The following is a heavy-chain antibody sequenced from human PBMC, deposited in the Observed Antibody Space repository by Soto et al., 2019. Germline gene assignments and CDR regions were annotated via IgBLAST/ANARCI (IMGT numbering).Heavy chain of an antibody. CDR2: IIPILGIA. CDR3: ARSEKLDWLLYPPLLDY. D-gene: IGHD3-9*01. Sequence: GASVKVSCKASGGTFSSYTISWVRQAPGQGLEWMGRIIPILGIANYAQKFQGRVTITADKSTSTAYMELSSLRSEDTAVYYCARSEKLDWLLYPPLLDYWGQGTLVTVSS. CDR1: GGTFSSYT. J-gene: IGHJ4*02. V-gene: IGHV1-69*02.